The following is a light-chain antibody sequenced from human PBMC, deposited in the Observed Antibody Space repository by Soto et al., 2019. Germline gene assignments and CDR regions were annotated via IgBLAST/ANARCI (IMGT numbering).Light chain of an antibody. CDR3: SSYTGTSYV. CDR2: EVS. Sequence: QSALTQPPSASGSPGQSVTISCTGTVSDVGDYNYVSWYQQHPGKAPKLMIYEVSKRPSGVPDRFSGSKSGNTASLTVSGLQAEDEANYYGSSYTGTSYVFGTGTKLTVL. J-gene: IGLJ1*01. CDR1: VSDVGDYNY. V-gene: IGLV2-8*01.